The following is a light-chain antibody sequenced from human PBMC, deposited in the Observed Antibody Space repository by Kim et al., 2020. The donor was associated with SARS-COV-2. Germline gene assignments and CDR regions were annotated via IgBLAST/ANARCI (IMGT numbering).Light chain of an antibody. CDR2: GKY. CDR3: NSRDSSDNHQV. Sequence: AFGQAVRITCQGDSLRNYDAGWYQQRQGQAPVLVIYGKYNRPSGIPDRFSGSSSVNTASLTITGAQAEDEADYYCNSRDSSDNHQVFGTGTKVTVL. V-gene: IGLV3-19*01. J-gene: IGLJ1*01. CDR1: SLRNYD.